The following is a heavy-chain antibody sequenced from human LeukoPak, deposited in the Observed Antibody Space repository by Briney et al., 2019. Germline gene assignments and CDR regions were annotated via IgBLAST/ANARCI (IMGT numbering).Heavy chain of an antibody. J-gene: IGHJ4*02. CDR2: INHSGST. CDR1: GGSFSGYC. V-gene: IGHV4-34*01. CDR3: ARGRFSSSWYWGPYYFDY. D-gene: IGHD6-13*01. Sequence: SETLSLTCAVYGGSFSGYCWSWIRQPPGKGLEWIGEINHSGSTNYNPSLKSRVTISVDTSKNQFSLKLSSVTAADTAVYYCARGRFSSSWYWGPYYFDYWSQGTLVTVSS.